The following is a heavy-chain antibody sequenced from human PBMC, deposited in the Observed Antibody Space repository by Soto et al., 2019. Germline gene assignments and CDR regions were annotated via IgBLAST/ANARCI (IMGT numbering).Heavy chain of an antibody. CDR2: ISGSGGST. V-gene: IGHV3-23*01. CDR3: AKRRGLGSGSYGLDY. J-gene: IGHJ4*02. CDR1: GFTFSTYA. Sequence: EVHLLESGGGLVQPGGSLRLSCAASGFTFSTYAMSWVRQAPGKGLEWVSAISGSGGSTYYADSVKGRFTISRDNSKNTLYLPMNSLRAEDTAVYYCAKRRGLGSGSYGLDYWGQGTLVTVSS. D-gene: IGHD3-10*01.